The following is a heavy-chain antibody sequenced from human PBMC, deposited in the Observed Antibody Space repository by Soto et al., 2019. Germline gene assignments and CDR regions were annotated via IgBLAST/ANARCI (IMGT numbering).Heavy chain of an antibody. V-gene: IGHV1-69*01. J-gene: IGHJ5*02. CDR2: IIPIFGTA. CDR1: GGTFSSYA. D-gene: IGHD3-10*01. CDR3: ASALGFGELVNWFDP. Sequence: QVQLVQSGAEVKKPGSSVKVSCKASGGTFSSYAISWVRQAPGQGLGWMGGIIPIFGTANYAQKFQGRVTITADESTSTAYMELSSLRSEDPAVYYCASALGFGELVNWFDPWGQGTLVTVSS.